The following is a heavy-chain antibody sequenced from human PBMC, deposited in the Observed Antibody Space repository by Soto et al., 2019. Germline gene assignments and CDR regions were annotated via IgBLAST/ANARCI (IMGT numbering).Heavy chain of an antibody. CDR1: GFTFSDYY. CDR2: ISSSSSYT. D-gene: IGHD2-15*01. Sequence: QVQLVESGGGLVKPGGSLRLSCAASGFTFSDYYMSWIRQAPGKGLEWVSYISSSSSYTNYADSVKGRFTISRDNAKNSLYLQTNSLRAEDTAVYYCGVVVVAADDAFDIWGQGTMVTVSS. J-gene: IGHJ3*02. V-gene: IGHV3-11*05. CDR3: GVVVVAADDAFDI.